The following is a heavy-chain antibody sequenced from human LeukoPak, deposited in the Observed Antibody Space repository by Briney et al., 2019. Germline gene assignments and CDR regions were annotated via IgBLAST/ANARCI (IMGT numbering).Heavy chain of an antibody. CDR1: GFTFSSYA. J-gene: IGHJ6*02. CDR2: ISGSGGST. D-gene: IGHD2-2*01. Sequence: GSLRLSCAASGFTFSSYAMSWVRQAPGKGLERVSAISGSGGSTYYADSVKGRFTISRDNAKNSLYLQMNSLRAEDTAVYYCARSGYCSSTSCTDDYYYGMDVWGQGTTVTVSS. V-gene: IGHV3-23*01. CDR3: ARSGYCSSTSCTDDYYYGMDV.